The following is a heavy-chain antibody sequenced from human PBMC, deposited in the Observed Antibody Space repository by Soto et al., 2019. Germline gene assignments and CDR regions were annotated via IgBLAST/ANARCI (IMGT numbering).Heavy chain of an antibody. D-gene: IGHD3-22*01. CDR3: ARLGGYYHSLDT. V-gene: IGHV4-59*08. CDR1: GGSINNYY. J-gene: IGHJ5*02. CDR2: VYYTGTT. Sequence: SDTLSLTCTVSGGSINNYYWTWIRQPPGMGLEWIGYVYYTGTTSYNPSLKSRVTISIDGSKNQISLKLSSVTAGDTAFYYCARLGGYYHSLDTWGQGTLVTVSS.